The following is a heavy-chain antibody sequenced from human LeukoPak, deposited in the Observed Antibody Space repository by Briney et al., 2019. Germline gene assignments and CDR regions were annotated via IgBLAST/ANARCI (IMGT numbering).Heavy chain of an antibody. V-gene: IGHV3-21*01. CDR1: GFTFDTYT. CDR3: ARVRTAYYPDY. Sequence: PGGSLRLSCVASGFTFDTYTMNWVRQAQGKGLDWATYIRSKSGYIHYADPVKARFIISRDHAKNSLSPQMNGLRAEDTAVYYCARVRTAYYPDYWGQGTLVTVSS. J-gene: IGHJ4*02. D-gene: IGHD3/OR15-3a*01. CDR2: IRSKSGYI.